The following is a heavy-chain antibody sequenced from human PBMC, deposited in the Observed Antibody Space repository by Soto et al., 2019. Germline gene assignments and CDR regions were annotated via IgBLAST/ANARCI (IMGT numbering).Heavy chain of an antibody. Sequence: SETLSLTCTVSGGSISSSSYYWGWIRQPPGKGLEWIGNIYYSGSTYYNPSLKSRVTISVDTSKNQFSLKLSSVTAADTAVYYCARYNWGAMGAFDIWGQGTMVT. J-gene: IGHJ3*02. CDR2: IYYSGST. CDR1: GGSISSSSYY. V-gene: IGHV4-39*07. CDR3: ARYNWGAMGAFDI. D-gene: IGHD1-1*01.